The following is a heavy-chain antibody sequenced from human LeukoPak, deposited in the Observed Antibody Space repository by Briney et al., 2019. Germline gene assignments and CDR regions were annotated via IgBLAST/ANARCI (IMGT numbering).Heavy chain of an antibody. CDR3: AKQGSRLLPYFDY. D-gene: IGHD6-13*01. CDR1: GFTFSSYA. V-gene: IGHV3-23*01. J-gene: IGHJ4*02. CDR2: ISGSGGST. Sequence: GGSLRLSCAASGFTFSSYAMSWVRHAPGKGLEWVSAISGSGGSTYYADSVKGRFTISRDNSQNTLYLQMNSLRAEDTAVYYCAKQGSRLLPYFDYWGQGTLVTVSS.